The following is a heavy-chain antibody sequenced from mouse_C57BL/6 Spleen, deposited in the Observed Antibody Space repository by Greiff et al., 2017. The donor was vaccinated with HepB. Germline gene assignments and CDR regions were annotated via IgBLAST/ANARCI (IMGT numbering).Heavy chain of an antibody. CDR2: INPNNGGT. CDR3: ARQGSNFVLYERYFDV. V-gene: IGHV1-18*01. J-gene: IGHJ1*03. CDR1: GYTFTDYN. Sequence: EVQLQQSGPELVKPGASVKIPCKASGYTFTDYNMDWVKQSHGKSLEWIGDINPNNGGTIYNQKFKGKATLTVDKSSSTAYMELRSLTSEDTAVYYCARQGSNFVLYERYFDVWGTGTTVTVSS. D-gene: IGHD2-5*01.